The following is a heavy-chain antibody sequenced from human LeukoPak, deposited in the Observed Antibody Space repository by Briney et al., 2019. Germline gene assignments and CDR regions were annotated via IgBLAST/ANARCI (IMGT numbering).Heavy chain of an antibody. V-gene: IGHV4-34*01. CDR3: ARSGFGYCSSTSCYTSLYYYGMDV. Sequence: SETLSLTCAVYGGSFSGYYWSWLRQPPGKGLEWIGEINHSGSTNYNPSLKSRVTISVDTSKNQFSLKLSSVTAADTAVYYCARSGFGYCSSTSCYTSLYYYGMDVWGQGTTVTVSS. CDR1: GGSFSGYY. CDR2: INHSGST. J-gene: IGHJ6*02. D-gene: IGHD2-2*02.